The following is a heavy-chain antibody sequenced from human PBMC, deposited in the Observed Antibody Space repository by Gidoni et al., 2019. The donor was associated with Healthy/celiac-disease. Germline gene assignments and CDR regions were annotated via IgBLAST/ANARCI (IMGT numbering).Heavy chain of an antibody. J-gene: IGHJ6*02. V-gene: IGHV3-30*01. D-gene: IGHD4-17*01. CDR3: ARERGQFYGDSYYYYGMDV. Sequence: QVQLVESGGGVVQPGRSLRLSCAASGFTFSSYAMHWVRQAPGKGLEWVAVISYDGSNKYYADSVKGRFTISRDNSKNTLYLQMNSLRAEDTAVYYCARERGQFYGDSYYYYGMDVWGQGTTVTVSS. CDR2: ISYDGSNK. CDR1: GFTFSSYA.